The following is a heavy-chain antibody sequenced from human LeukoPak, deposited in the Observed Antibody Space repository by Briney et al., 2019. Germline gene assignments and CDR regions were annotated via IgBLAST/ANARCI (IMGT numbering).Heavy chain of an antibody. CDR1: GYTFTSYG. CDR3: ARDLYGGTSATFDY. D-gene: IGHD4-23*01. V-gene: IGHV1-69*06. J-gene: IGHJ4*02. Sequence: GASVKVSCKASGYTFTSYGISWVRQAPGQGLEWMGGIIPIFGTANYAQKFQGRVTITADKSTSTAYMELSSLRSEDTAVYYCARDLYGGTSATFDYWGQGTLVTVSS. CDR2: IIPIFGTA.